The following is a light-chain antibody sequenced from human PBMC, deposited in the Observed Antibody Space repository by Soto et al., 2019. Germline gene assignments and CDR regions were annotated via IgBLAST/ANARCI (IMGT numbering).Light chain of an antibody. Sequence: QSALTQPASVSASPGQSITISCTGTNSDVGKFDYVSWYQHHPGKAPKLVSSAVTRRSSGVSDRFSGSKSGNTATLTISGLQAEDEADYYCASYTDTTTQVFGEGTKVTVL. J-gene: IGLJ3*02. V-gene: IGLV2-14*01. CDR3: ASYTDTTTQV. CDR2: AVT. CDR1: NSDVGKFDY.